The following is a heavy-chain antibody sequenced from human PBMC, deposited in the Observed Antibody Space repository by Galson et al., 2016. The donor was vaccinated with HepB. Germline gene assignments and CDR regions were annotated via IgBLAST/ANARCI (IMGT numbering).Heavy chain of an antibody. V-gene: IGHV3-74*01. D-gene: IGHD1-1*01. CDR1: GFSVSNNY. Sequence: SLRLSCAASGFSVSNNYMTWVRQAPGKGLVWVSRINPYGNGTNYADSVKGRFTMSRDNAKNTLFLQMDSLKAEDTAVYYCARSVNGSFDYWGQGTLVTVSS. J-gene: IGHJ4*02. CDR2: INPYGNGT. CDR3: ARSVNGSFDY.